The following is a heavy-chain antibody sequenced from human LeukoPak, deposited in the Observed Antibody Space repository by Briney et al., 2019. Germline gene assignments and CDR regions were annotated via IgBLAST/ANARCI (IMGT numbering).Heavy chain of an antibody. J-gene: IGHJ6*04. Sequence: GGSLRLSCAASGFTFSSYAMHWVRQAPGKGLEWVAVISYDGSNKYYADSVKGRFTISRDNSTNTLYLQMNSLRAEDTAVYYCARDLGYCSGGSCYYYYYGMDVWGKGTTVTVSS. CDR2: ISYDGSNK. D-gene: IGHD2-15*01. V-gene: IGHV3-30*04. CDR1: GFTFSSYA. CDR3: ARDLGYCSGGSCYYYYYGMDV.